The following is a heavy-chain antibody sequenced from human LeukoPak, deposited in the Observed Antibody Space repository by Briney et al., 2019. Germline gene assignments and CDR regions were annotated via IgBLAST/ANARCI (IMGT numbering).Heavy chain of an antibody. D-gene: IGHD3-10*01. Sequence: GGSLRLSCAASGFTFSSKWMQWVRQAPGKGLVCVSRIHKDGSSTIYADSVKGRFTISRDNAKNTLYLQMNSLRAEDTAMYYCAREAYGSGNYYSDYWGQGTLVTVSS. CDR2: IHKDGSST. V-gene: IGHV3-74*01. CDR1: GFTFSSKW. J-gene: IGHJ4*02. CDR3: AREAYGSGNYYSDY.